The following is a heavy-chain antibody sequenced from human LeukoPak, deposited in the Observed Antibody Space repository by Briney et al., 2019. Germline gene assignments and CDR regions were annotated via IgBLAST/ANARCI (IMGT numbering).Heavy chain of an antibody. CDR3: ARSPRTSNHFDY. J-gene: IGHJ4*02. D-gene: IGHD2-2*01. CDR2: IYHSGNT. CDR1: GYSISSGYY. V-gene: IGHV4-38-2*02. Sequence: SETLSLTCTVSGYSISSGYYWGWIRQPPGKGLEWIGSIYHSGNTYYNPSLKSRVTMSVDTSKNQFSLKLSSVTAADTAVYYCARSPRTSNHFDYWGQGTLVTVSS.